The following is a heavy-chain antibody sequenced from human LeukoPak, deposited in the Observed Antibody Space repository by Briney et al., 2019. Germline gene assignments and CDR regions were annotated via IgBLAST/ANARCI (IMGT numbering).Heavy chain of an antibody. CDR2: ISSIGGRT. V-gene: IGHV3-64*01. CDR1: GFTFSRYA. CDR3: ARDFVHYYDSSGFEYYFDF. Sequence: GGSLRLSCAASGFTFSRYAMHWVRQAPGKGLEYVSAISSIGGRTYYENSVKGRFTISRDNSKNTLYLQMGSLRAEDMAVYYCARDFVHYYDSSGFEYYFDFWGQGTLVTVSS. D-gene: IGHD3-22*01. J-gene: IGHJ4*02.